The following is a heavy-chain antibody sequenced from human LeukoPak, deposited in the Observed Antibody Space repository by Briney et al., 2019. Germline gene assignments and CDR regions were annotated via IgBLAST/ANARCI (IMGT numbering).Heavy chain of an antibody. CDR1: GYTFTGYS. CDR2: INSDSGFT. Sequence: ASVKVSCKASGYTFTGYSINWVRQVPVQGLEWMGWINSDSGFTKYAQKFQGRVTMTRDTSITTVYMDLTRLTSDDTAVYYCARNFDMKGFDPWGQGTLVTVSS. J-gene: IGHJ5*02. D-gene: IGHD3-9*01. V-gene: IGHV1-2*02. CDR3: ARNFDMKGFDP.